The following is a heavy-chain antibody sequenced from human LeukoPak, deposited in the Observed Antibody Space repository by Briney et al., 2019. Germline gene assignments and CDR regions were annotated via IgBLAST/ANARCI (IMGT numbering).Heavy chain of an antibody. CDR3: ARDPGTDGGLGYMDV. V-gene: IGHV1-46*01. J-gene: IGHJ6*03. D-gene: IGHD5-24*01. CDR1: GYTFTNYY. Sequence: GASVKVSCKASGYTFTNYYMHWVRQAPGQGLEWMGIINPGGGSPSYAPKFQGRVTMTRDTSTSTVYMELSSLRSEDTAVYYCARDPGTDGGLGYMDVWGKGTTVTVSS. CDR2: INPGGGSP.